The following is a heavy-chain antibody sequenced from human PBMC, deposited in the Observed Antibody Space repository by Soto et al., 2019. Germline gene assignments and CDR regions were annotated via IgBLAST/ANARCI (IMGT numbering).Heavy chain of an antibody. Sequence: EVRLVQSGGGLVQPGGSLRLSCAASLFIVSDNYMSWVRQAPGKGLEWVSLIYSGGGTDYAESVKGRFTIPRDNSKNTLYLQMHSLKAEDTGIYSCATRMTTAPYWGQGTVVTVSS. CDR1: LFIVSDNY. V-gene: IGHV3-66*01. J-gene: IGHJ4*02. CDR2: IYSGGGT. CDR3: ATRMTTAPY. D-gene: IGHD4-17*01.